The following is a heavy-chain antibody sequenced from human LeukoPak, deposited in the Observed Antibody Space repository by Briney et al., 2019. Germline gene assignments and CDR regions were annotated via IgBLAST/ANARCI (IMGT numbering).Heavy chain of an antibody. V-gene: IGHV1-2*02. CDR3: ARDPQHCSGGSCYLSPFGE. CDR2: INPNSGGT. CDR1: GGTFSSYA. D-gene: IGHD2-15*01. Sequence: ASVKVSCKASGGTFSSYAISWVRQAPGQGLEWMGWINPNSGGTNYAQKFQGRVTMTRDTSISTAYMELSRLRSDDTAVYYCARDPQHCSGGSCYLSPFGEWGQGTLVTVSS. J-gene: IGHJ4*02.